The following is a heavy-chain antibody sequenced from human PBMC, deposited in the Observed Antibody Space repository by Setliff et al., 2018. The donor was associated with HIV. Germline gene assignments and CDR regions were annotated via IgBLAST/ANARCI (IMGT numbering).Heavy chain of an antibody. V-gene: IGHV4-4*07. CDR1: GGSMSTFY. J-gene: IGHJ3*02. D-gene: IGHD2-2*01. Sequence: SETLSLTCSVSGGSMSTFYWSWIRQPAGKGLEWIGRIYTSGSTIYNPSLRSRFTMSVDTSKNQFSLKLNSVTAADTAVYYCARVFPPIRGVPFGTPPGAFDIWGQGTMVTVSS. CDR3: ARVFPPIRGVPFGTPPGAFDI. CDR2: IYTSGST.